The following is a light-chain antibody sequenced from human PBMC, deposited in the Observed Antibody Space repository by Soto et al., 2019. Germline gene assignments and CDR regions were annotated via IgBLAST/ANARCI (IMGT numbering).Light chain of an antibody. CDR1: SSDVGGYNY. J-gene: IGLJ1*01. V-gene: IGLV2-14*01. Sequence: QSALTQPASVSGSPGQSITISCTGTSSDVGGYNYVSWYQQHPGKAPKLMIYDVSNRPSGVSNRFSGSKSGNTASLTISGLQAEDEADYYGSAYTSSSTPYVVGTGTKLTVL. CDR2: DVS. CDR3: SAYTSSSTPYV.